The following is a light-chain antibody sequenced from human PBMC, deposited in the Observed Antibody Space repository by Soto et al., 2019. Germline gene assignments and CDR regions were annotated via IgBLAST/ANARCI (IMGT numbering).Light chain of an antibody. CDR2: LEGSGSY. CDR3: ETWDSNTHV. Sequence: QSVLTQSSSASASLGSSVKLTCTLSSGHSSDIIAWHQQQPGKAPRYLMKLEGSGSYNKGSGVPDRFSGSSSGADRYLTISNLPFEDEADYYCETWDSNTHVFGTGTKLTVL. CDR1: SGHSSDI. J-gene: IGLJ1*01. V-gene: IGLV4-60*02.